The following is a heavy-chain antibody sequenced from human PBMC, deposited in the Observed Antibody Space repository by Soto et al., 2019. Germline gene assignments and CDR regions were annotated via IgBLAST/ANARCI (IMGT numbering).Heavy chain of an antibody. CDR3: ARDRRDAGTADYYYYYGMDF. V-gene: IGHV4-31*03. J-gene: IGHJ6*02. Sequence: SETLSLTCTVSGGLLFAGGYYWTWIRQLPGKGLEWIGYISYSGTTYFNPSLRSRLSISLDSSKNHFSLRLTSVTSADTAVYYCARDRRDAGTADYYYYYGMDFWGQGTTVTVSS. CDR1: GGLLFAGGYY. D-gene: IGHD1-26*01. CDR2: ISYSGTT.